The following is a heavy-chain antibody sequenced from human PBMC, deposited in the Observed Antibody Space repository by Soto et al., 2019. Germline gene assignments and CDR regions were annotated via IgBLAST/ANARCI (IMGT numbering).Heavy chain of an antibody. CDR3: ARESGWLCPGYGMDF. CDR2: MNPNSGNT. V-gene: IGHV1-8*01. CDR1: GYTFTSYD. D-gene: IGHD6-19*01. J-gene: IGHJ6*02. Sequence: QVQLVQSGAEVKKPGASVKVSCQASGYTFTSYDINWVRQATGQGLEWMGWMNPNSGNTGYAQKFQGRVTITRNTSRSKAYMELSSLRSEDTAVYYCARESGWLCPGYGMDFWGQGTTVTVSS.